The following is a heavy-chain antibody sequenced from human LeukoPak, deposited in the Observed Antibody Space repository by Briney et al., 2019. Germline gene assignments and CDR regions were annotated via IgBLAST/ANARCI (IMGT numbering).Heavy chain of an antibody. CDR2: IYYSGST. Sequence: SETLSLTCTVSGGSISSYYWSWIRQPPGKGLEWIGYIYYSGSTYYNPSLKSRVTISVDTSKNQFSLKLSSVTAADTAVYYCARQAYYYGSGSYSFDYWGQGTLVTVSS. CDR1: GGSISSYY. V-gene: IGHV4-59*08. J-gene: IGHJ4*02. D-gene: IGHD3-10*01. CDR3: ARQAYYYGSGSYSFDY.